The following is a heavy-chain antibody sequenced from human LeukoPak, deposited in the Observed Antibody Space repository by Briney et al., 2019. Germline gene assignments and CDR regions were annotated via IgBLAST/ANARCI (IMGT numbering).Heavy chain of an antibody. J-gene: IGHJ4*02. Sequence: GASVKVSCKASGYTFTSFGISWLRQAPGQGLEWMGWISAYNGNTDYAQQLQDRVTMITDTSTNTAYMELRSLKSDDTAVYYCARVGQYCSSASCFDYWGQGTLVTVSS. CDR2: ISAYNGNT. V-gene: IGHV1-18*01. CDR3: ARVGQYCSSASCFDY. CDR1: GYTFTSFG. D-gene: IGHD2-2*01.